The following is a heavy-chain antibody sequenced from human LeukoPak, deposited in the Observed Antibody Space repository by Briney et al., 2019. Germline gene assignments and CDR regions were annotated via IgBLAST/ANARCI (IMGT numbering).Heavy chain of an antibody. Sequence: SETLSLTCSVSGGSFSYYYWSWIRQTPGKGLEWIGYIFYTGNTNYSPSLKSRLTISVDTSKNQFSLNLSSVTTADTGVYFCARGLVVGAGRLDPWGQGTLAIVSS. CDR2: IFYTGNT. J-gene: IGHJ5*02. CDR3: ARGLVVGAGRLDP. V-gene: IGHV4-59*01. D-gene: IGHD3-22*01. CDR1: GGSFSYYY.